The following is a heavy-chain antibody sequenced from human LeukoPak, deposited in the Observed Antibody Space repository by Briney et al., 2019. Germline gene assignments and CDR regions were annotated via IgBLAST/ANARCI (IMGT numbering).Heavy chain of an antibody. CDR1: GYIFTDYY. Sequence: ASVKVSCKASGYIFTDYYMHWVRQAPGQELGWMGRINPNSGGTNYAQKFQGRVTLTRDTSTNTAYLELGSLRSDDTAIIYCATATQPRGYFLHWGQGTLVTVSS. CDR3: ATATQPRGYFLH. D-gene: IGHD2-2*01. V-gene: IGHV1/OR15-1*04. CDR2: INPNSGGT. J-gene: IGHJ1*01.